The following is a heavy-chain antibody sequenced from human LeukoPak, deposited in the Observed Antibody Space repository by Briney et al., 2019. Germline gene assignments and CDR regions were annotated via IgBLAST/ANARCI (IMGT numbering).Heavy chain of an antibody. CDR1: GFTFSSYS. CDR2: ISRSSSSI. V-gene: IGHV3-48*04. D-gene: IGHD6-13*01. J-gene: IGHJ5*02. CDR3: ARDVEDSSPPADIDP. Sequence: PGGSLRLSCAATGFTFSSYSMIWVRQAPGKGLEWLSSISRSSSSIYYADSVKGRFTISRDNAENSLYLQMNSLRAEDTAVYYCARDVEDSSPPADIDPWGQGTLVTVSS.